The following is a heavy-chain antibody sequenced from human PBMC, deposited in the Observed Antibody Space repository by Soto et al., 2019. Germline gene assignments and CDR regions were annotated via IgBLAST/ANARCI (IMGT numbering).Heavy chain of an antibody. CDR2: IYYSGST. CDR1: GGSISSYY. J-gene: IGHJ6*02. V-gene: IGHV4-59*01. Sequence: SETLSLTCTVSGGSISSYYWSWIRQPPGKGLEWIGYIYYSGSTNYNPSLKSRVTISVDTSKNQFSLKLSSVTAADTAVYYCARGGPVGYYDSSGYYSGTGYGMDVWGQGTTVTVSS. CDR3: ARGGPVGYYDSSGYYSGTGYGMDV. D-gene: IGHD3-22*01.